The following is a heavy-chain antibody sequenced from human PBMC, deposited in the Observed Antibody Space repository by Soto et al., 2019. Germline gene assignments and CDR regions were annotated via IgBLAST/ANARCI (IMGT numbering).Heavy chain of an antibody. CDR2: ISPYRGNT. D-gene: IGHD3-10*01. CDR1: GYTFTHYS. J-gene: IGHJ6*03. V-gene: IGHV1-18*01. CDR3: ARNRGPGELGCSDNIHMDV. Sequence: ASVKVSCKSSGYTFTHYSISWLRQAPGQGLEWMGWISPYRGNTNYAQNLQGRVTMTTDTSTTTAYMELRSLRSDDTAVYYCARNRGPGELGCSDNIHMDVWGKGTTVTVSS.